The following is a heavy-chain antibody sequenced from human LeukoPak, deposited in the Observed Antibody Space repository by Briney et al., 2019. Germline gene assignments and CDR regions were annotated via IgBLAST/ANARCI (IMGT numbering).Heavy chain of an antibody. V-gene: IGHV4-34*01. Sequence: SETLSPTCTVSGGSISSYYWSWIRQPPGKGLEWIGEINHSGSTNYNPSLKSRVTISVDTSKNQFSLKLSSVTAADTAVYYCAVIAARPPWYYYYYMDVWGKGTTVTVSS. J-gene: IGHJ6*03. CDR2: INHSGST. CDR3: AVIAARPPWYYYYYMDV. D-gene: IGHD6-6*01. CDR1: GGSISSYY.